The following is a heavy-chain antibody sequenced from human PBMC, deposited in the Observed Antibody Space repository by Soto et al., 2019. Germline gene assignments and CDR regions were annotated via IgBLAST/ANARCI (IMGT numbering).Heavy chain of an antibody. CDR3: ARVGLRLGDYFDY. CDR1: GGSISSGAYY. CDR2: IYYSGNT. V-gene: IGHV4-31*03. D-gene: IGHD3-16*01. Sequence: QVQLQESGPGLVKPSQTLSLTCTVSGGSISSGAYYWSWIRQHPGKGLEWIGYIYYSGNTYYNPSLKSRVTISVDTPKNQFSLKPSSVTAADTAVYYCARVGLRLGDYFDYWGQGTLVSVSS. J-gene: IGHJ4*02.